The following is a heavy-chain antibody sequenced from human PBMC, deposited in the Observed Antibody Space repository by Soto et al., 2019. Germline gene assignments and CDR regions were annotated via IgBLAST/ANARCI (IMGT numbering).Heavy chain of an antibody. V-gene: IGHV3-9*01. CDR1: GFTFDDYA. Sequence: EVQLVESGGGLVQPGRSLRLSCAASGFTFDDYAMHWVRQAPGKGLEWVSGISWNSGSIGYADSVKGRFTISRDNAKNSLYLQMNSLRAEDTALYYCAKEVRNYGDSLDAFDIWGQGTMVTVSS. CDR3: AKEVRNYGDSLDAFDI. J-gene: IGHJ3*02. CDR2: ISWNSGSI. D-gene: IGHD4-17*01.